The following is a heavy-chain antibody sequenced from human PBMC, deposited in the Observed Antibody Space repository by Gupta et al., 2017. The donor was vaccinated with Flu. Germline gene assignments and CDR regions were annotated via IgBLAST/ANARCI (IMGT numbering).Heavy chain of an antibody. Sequence: EVQLVESGGGLVQPGGSLRLSCAASGFTFSSYEMNWVRQAPGKGLEWVSYISSSGSTIYYADSVKGRFTISRDNAKNSLYLQMNSLRAEDTAVYYCARDAALTTVTTDWYFDLWGRGTLVTVSS. CDR1: GFTFSSYE. CDR3: ARDAALTTVTTDWYFDL. J-gene: IGHJ2*01. V-gene: IGHV3-48*03. CDR2: ISSSGSTI. D-gene: IGHD4-17*01.